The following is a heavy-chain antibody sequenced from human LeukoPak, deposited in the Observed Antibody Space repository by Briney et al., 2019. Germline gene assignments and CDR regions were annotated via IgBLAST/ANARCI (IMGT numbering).Heavy chain of an antibody. CDR2: INPNSGGT. V-gene: IGHV1-2*02. J-gene: IGHJ6*03. CDR3: ARVKGRDGYYYYYYMDV. D-gene: IGHD3-10*01. Sequence: ASVKVSCKASGYTFTGYYMHWVRQAPGQGLEWMGWINPNSGGTNYAQKFQGRVTMTRDTSISTAYMELSRLRSDDTAVYYCARVKGRDGYYYYYYMDVWGKGTTVTVSS. CDR1: GYTFTGYY.